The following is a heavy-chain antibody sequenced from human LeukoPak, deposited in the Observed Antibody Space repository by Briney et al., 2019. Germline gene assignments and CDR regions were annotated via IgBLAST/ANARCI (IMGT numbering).Heavy chain of an antibody. J-gene: IGHJ5*02. CDR3: ASHSSGWYGRFDP. D-gene: IGHD6-19*01. CDR1: GGTFSSYA. V-gene: IGHV1-69*05. CDR2: IIPIFGTA. Sequence: SVKVSCKASGGTFSSYAISWVRQAPGQGLEWMGGIIPIFGTANYAQKFQGRVTITTDESTSTAYMGLSSLRSEDTAVYYCASHSSGWYGRFDPWGQGTLVTVSS.